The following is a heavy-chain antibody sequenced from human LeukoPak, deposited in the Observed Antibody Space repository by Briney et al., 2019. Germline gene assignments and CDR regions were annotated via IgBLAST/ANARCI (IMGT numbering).Heavy chain of an antibody. CDR1: GYTFTGYY. Sequence: ASVKVSCKASGYTFTGYYIHWVRQAPGQGLEWMGWINPNSGGTNYAQKFQGRVTVTRDTSISTAYMELSRLRPDDTAVYYCARDLGRSGRAPPWGQGTLVTVSS. CDR3: ARDLGRSGRAPP. V-gene: IGHV1-2*02. J-gene: IGHJ5*02. CDR2: INPNSGGT. D-gene: IGHD1-26*01.